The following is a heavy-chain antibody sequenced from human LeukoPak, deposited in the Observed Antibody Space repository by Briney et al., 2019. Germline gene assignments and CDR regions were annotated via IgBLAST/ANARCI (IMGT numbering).Heavy chain of an antibody. D-gene: IGHD6-13*01. Sequence: GGSLRLSCAASGFTVSTNYMTWVRQAPGKGLEWVSVIYSGGNTYYADSVKGRFTISRDSSRNTLYLQMNSLRVEDTAVYYCARPPVAATGIWGQGTLVTVSS. CDR1: GFTVSTNY. V-gene: IGHV3-66*04. CDR2: IYSGGNT. CDR3: ARPPVAATGI. J-gene: IGHJ3*02.